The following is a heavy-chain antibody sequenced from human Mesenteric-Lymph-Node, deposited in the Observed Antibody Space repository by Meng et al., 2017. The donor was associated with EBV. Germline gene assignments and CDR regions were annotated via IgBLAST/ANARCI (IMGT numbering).Heavy chain of an antibody. CDR1: SGSISNSNW. CDR3: ARITFGGAIGD. CDR2: IFHSGGT. D-gene: IGHD3-16*02. J-gene: IGHJ4*02. Sequence: QEPSRAAGPGLVKPSRTLSLTCAVSSGSISNSNWWSWVRQPPGKGLQWIGEIFHSGGTNYNPSLKSRVTISVDKSKNQFSLKVNSLTAADTAVYYCARITFGGAIGDWGQGTLVTVSS. V-gene: IGHV4-4*02.